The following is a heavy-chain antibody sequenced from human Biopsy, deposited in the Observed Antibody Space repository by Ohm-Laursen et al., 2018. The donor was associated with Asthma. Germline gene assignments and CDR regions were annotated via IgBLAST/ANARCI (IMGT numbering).Heavy chain of an antibody. V-gene: IGHV3-23*01. D-gene: IGHD3-9*01. CDR3: PKDRDYDILTGPPGFDY. CDR1: GFTFSSYA. CDR2: ISGSGGST. J-gene: IGHJ4*02. Sequence: SLRLSCAASGFTFSSYAMSWVRQAPGKGLEWVSAISGSGGSTYYADSVKGRFTISRANTRNTLYLQMNSLRAEDTAVYYCPKDRDYDILTGPPGFDYWGQGTLVTVSS.